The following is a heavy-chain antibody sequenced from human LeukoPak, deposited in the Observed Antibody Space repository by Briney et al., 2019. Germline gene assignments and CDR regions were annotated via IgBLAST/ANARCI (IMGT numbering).Heavy chain of an antibody. CDR3: TRAPGNYFDN. CDR2: ITGRGDST. J-gene: IGHJ4*02. D-gene: IGHD3-10*01. CDR1: GFTFSNYA. Sequence: GGSLILSCAASGFTFSNYAMRWARQAPGKGLEWVSTITGRGDSTYYADSVKGRFTISRDNSKYTLYLQMNSLRAEDTAIYYCTRAPGNYFDNWGQGTLVTVSS. V-gene: IGHV3-23*01.